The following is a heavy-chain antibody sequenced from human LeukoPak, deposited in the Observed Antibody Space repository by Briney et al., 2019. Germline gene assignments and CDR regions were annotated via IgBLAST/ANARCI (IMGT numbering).Heavy chain of an antibody. J-gene: IGHJ4*02. Sequence: GGSLRLSCAASGFTFSDYYMSWIRQAPGKGLEWVSHISSSGRTRYYADSVEGRFTISRDNAKNSLYLQMNSLRAEDTAVYYCARVKEQWLGTIDYWGQGTLVTVSS. V-gene: IGHV3-11*04. CDR3: ARVKEQWLGTIDY. D-gene: IGHD6-19*01. CDR2: ISSSGRTR. CDR1: GFTFSDYY.